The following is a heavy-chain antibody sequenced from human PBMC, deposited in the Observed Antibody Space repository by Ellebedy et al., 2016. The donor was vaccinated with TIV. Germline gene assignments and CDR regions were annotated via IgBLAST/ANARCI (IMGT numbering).Heavy chain of an antibody. Sequence: MPSETLSLTYTVSGGSISSYYWSWIRQPPGKGLEWIGYIYYSGSTNYNPSLKSRVTISVDTSKNQFSLKLSSVTAADTAVYYCARRFGSGWFDPWGQGTLVTVSS. CDR1: GGSISSYY. V-gene: IGHV4-59*08. CDR2: IYYSGST. CDR3: ARRFGSGWFDP. D-gene: IGHD3-10*01. J-gene: IGHJ5*02.